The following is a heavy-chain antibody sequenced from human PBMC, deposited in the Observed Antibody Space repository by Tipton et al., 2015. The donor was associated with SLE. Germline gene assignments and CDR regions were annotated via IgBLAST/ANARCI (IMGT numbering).Heavy chain of an antibody. CDR2: MNPNSGAT. D-gene: IGHD2/OR15-2a*01. CDR3: ARGPRGFYTDY. CDR1: GYTFSDYN. V-gene: IGHV1-8*01. Sequence: QLVQSGAEVKKPGASVKVACKASGYTFSDYNFNWMRQVAGQGLEWMGWMNPNSGATGFAQTFRGRISMTADVSINTVYMELRGLMSSGTGDYYCARGPRGFYTDYWGQGTRVTVSS. J-gene: IGHJ4*02.